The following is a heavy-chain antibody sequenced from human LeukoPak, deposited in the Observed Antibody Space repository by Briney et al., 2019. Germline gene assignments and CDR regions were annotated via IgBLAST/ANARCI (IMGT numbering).Heavy chain of an antibody. V-gene: IGHV3-20*04. CDR1: GLTFDDYG. CDR2: INWNGGST. Sequence: GGSLRLSCAASGLTFDDYGMSWVRQAPGKGLEWVSGINWNGGSTGYADSVKGRFTISRDNAKNSLYLQMNSLRAEDTALYYCARDRGIAVAGTFDYWGQGTLVTVSS. CDR3: ARDRGIAVAGTFDY. J-gene: IGHJ4*02. D-gene: IGHD6-19*01.